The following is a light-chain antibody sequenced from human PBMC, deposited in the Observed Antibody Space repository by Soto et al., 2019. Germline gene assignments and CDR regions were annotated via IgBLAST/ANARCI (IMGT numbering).Light chain of an antibody. J-gene: IGKJ1*01. CDR2: GAS. CDR1: QRIATW. CDR3: QQYHLYWT. Sequence: DIPLTQSPSTLSASVGDRVTITCRASQRIATWLAWYQHQPGSAPKLLIYGASTLQSGVPSRFSGSGSGAEFTLTLATRQPEDFATYSCQQYHLYWTFGPGTKVEI. V-gene: IGKV1-5*01.